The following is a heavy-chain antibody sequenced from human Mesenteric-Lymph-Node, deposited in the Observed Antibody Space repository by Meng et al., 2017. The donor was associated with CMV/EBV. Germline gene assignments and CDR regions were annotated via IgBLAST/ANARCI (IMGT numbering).Heavy chain of an antibody. CDR1: GFTVSSNY. D-gene: IGHD5-12*01. CDR3: ARGRRYSGYDWSFDY. Sequence: SGFTVSSNYMSWVRQAPGKGLEWVSVIYSGGSTYYADSVKRRFTISRDNSKNTLYLQMNSLRAEDTAVYYCARGRRYSGYDWSFDYWGQGTLVTVSS. CDR2: IYSGGST. V-gene: IGHV3-53*01. J-gene: IGHJ4*02.